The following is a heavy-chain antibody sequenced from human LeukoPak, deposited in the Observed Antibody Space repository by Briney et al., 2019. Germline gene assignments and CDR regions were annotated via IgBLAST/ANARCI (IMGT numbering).Heavy chain of an antibody. V-gene: IGHV4-31*03. CDR1: GGSNSSGGNY. CDR2: IYYSGST. Sequence: PSETLSLTSTVSGGSNSSGGNYWSWIRHHPGKGLEWIGYIYYSGSTYYNPSLKSRVTISVDTSKNQFSLKLSSVPAAVTAVYYCTRLEDYYYGMDVWGQGTTVTVSS. CDR3: TRLEDYYYGMDV. J-gene: IGHJ6*02.